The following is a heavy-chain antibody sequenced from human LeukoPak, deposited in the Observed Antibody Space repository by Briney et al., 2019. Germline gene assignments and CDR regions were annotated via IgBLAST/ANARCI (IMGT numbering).Heavy chain of an antibody. CDR3: ARGDTGIVATIGSWFDP. V-gene: IGHV1-69*13. J-gene: IGHJ5*02. CDR2: IIPIFGTA. D-gene: IGHD5-12*01. Sequence: GASVKVSCKASGGTFSSYAISWVRQAPGQGLEWMGGIIPIFGTANYAQKFQGRVTITADESTSTAYMELSSLRSEDTAVYYCARGDTGIVATIGSWFDPWGQGTLVTVSS. CDR1: GGTFSSYA.